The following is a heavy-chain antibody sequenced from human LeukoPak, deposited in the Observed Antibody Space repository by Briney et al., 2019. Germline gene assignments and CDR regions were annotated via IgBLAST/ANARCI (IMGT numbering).Heavy chain of an antibody. Sequence: SVKVSCKASGGTFSSYAISWVRQAPGQGLEWMGGIIPMFGTANYAQKFQGRVTITTDESTSTAYMELSSLRSEDTAVYYCARANLGYCTKDVCQSNWFDPSGQGTLVTVSS. CDR3: ARANLGYCTKDVCQSNWFDP. CDR2: IIPMFGTA. D-gene: IGHD2-8*01. CDR1: GGTFSSYA. J-gene: IGHJ5*02. V-gene: IGHV1-69*05.